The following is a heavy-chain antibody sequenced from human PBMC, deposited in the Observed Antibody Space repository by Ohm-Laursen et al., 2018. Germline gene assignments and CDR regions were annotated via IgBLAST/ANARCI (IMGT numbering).Heavy chain of an antibody. J-gene: IGHJ4*02. CDR2: ISYDGSNK. V-gene: IGHV3-30*18. D-gene: IGHD1-26*01. CDR1: GFTFSSYG. CDR3: AKELDGVGAADS. Sequence: SLRLSCAASGFTFSSYGMHWVRQAPGKGLEWVAVISYDGSNKYYADSVKGRFTISRDNSKNTLYLQMNSLRAEDTAVYYCAKELDGVGAADSWGQGTLVTVSS.